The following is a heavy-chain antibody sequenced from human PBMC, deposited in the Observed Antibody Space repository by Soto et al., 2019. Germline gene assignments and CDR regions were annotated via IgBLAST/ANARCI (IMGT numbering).Heavy chain of an antibody. CDR1: GYTLTELS. J-gene: IGHJ6*03. D-gene: IGHD4-17*01. Sequence: ASVKVSFKVSGYTLTELSMHWVRQAPGKGLEWMGGFDPEDGETIYAQKFQGRVTMTEDTSTDTAYLQWSSLKASDTAMYYCARLEPDYGDYRSDYYYYMDVWGKGTTVTVSS. CDR3: ARLEPDYGDYRSDYYYYMDV. V-gene: IGHV1-24*01. CDR2: FDPEDGET.